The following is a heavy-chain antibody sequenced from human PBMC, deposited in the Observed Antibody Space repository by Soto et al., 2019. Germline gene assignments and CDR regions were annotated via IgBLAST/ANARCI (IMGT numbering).Heavy chain of an antibody. D-gene: IGHD1-26*01. CDR3: ARRVREYSGSYYDY. CDR1: GGSVSSSSYY. V-gene: IGHV4-39*01. J-gene: IGHJ4*02. Sequence: PSESLYLTCAVSGGSVSSSSYYGGWIRQPPGKGLEWIGSIYYSGSTYYNPSLKSRVTISVDTSKSQFSLKLSSVTAADTAVYYCARRVREYSGSYYDYWGQGTLVTVSS. CDR2: IYYSGST.